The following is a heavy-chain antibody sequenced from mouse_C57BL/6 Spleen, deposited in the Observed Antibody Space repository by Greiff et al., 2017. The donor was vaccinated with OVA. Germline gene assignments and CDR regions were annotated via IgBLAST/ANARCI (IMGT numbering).Heavy chain of an antibody. CDR1: GYSFTGYY. Sequence: VQLQQSGPELVKPGASVKISCKASGYSFTGYYMNWVKQSPEKSLEWIGEINPSTGGTTYNQKFKAKATLTVDKSSSPAYMQLKSLTSEDSAVYYCARKAYYSNYLFAYWGQGTLVTVSA. CDR3: ARKAYYSNYLFAY. V-gene: IGHV1-42*01. CDR2: INPSTGGT. J-gene: IGHJ3*01. D-gene: IGHD2-5*01.